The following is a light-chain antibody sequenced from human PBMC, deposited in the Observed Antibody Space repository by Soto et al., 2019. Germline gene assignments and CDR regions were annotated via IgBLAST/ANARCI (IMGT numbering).Light chain of an antibody. CDR2: KAS. J-gene: IGKJ1*01. V-gene: IGKV1-5*03. Sequence: DIQMTQSPSTLSASVGDRVTITCRASQSISSWLAGYQQKPGKAPKLLIYKASSLESGVPSRFSGSGSGTEFTLTISSLQPDDFAPYYCQQYNSYSPTFGQGTKVEIK. CDR1: QSISSW. CDR3: QQYNSYSPT.